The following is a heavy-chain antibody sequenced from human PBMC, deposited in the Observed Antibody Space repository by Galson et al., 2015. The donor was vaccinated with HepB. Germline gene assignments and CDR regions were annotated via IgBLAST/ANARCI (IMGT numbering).Heavy chain of an antibody. CDR1: GFTFSSYW. J-gene: IGHJ4*02. CDR2: IKQDGSEK. CDR3: AREGGYCSSTSCSLDLDY. V-gene: IGHV3-7*01. Sequence: SLRLSCAASGFTFSSYWMSWVRQAPGKGLEWVANIKQDGSEKYYVDSVKGRFTISRDNAKNSLYLQMNSLRAEDTAVYYCAREGGYCSSTSCSLDLDYWGQGTLVTVSS. D-gene: IGHD2-2*01.